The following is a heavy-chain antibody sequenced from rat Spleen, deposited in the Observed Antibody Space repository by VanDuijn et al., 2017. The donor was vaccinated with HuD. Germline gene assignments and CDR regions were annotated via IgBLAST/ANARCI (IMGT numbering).Heavy chain of an antibody. Sequence: EVQLVESDGGLVQPGRSLKLSCATSGFTFSDHYVAWVRQAPMKGLEWVASISPSGGSTYYRDSVKGRFTVSRDNAKSTLYLQMDSLRSEDTATYYCARANSGYYFDYWGQGVMVTVSS. V-gene: IGHV5-25*01. D-gene: IGHD4-3*01. J-gene: IGHJ2*01. CDR3: ARANSGYYFDY. CDR2: ISPSGGST. CDR1: GFTFSDHY.